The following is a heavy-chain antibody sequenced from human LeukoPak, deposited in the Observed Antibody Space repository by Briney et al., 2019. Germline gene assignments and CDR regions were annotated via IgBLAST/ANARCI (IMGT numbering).Heavy chain of an antibody. CDR3: ARDGIAAAGTYYMDV. CDR2: ISSSSSYI. D-gene: IGHD6-13*01. CDR1: GFTFSSYS. Sequence: GGSLRLSCAASGFTFSSYSMNWVRQAPGKGLEWVSSISSSSSYIYYADSVKGRFTISRDNAKNSLYLQMNSLRAEDTAVYYYARDGIAAAGTYYMDVWGKGTTVTVSS. J-gene: IGHJ6*03. V-gene: IGHV3-21*01.